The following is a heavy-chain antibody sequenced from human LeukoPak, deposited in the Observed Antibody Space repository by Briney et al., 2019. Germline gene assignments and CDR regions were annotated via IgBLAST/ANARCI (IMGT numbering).Heavy chain of an antibody. Sequence: GESLKIYCKGSGYNFITYWIGWVRQMPGKGLEWMGIISPGSSDTKYSPSFQGQVTFSADKSISTAYLQWSSLKASDTAIYYCARHRVDSSSPRGMDVWGQGTTVTVSS. D-gene: IGHD6-13*01. CDR1: GYNFITYW. CDR3: ARHRVDSSSPRGMDV. J-gene: IGHJ6*02. CDR2: ISPGSSDT. V-gene: IGHV5-51*01.